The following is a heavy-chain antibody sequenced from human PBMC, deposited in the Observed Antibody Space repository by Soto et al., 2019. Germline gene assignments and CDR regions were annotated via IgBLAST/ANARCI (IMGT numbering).Heavy chain of an antibody. CDR1: GFTFSSYA. CDR3: AKYIVVVVAAPFDY. CDR2: ISGSGGST. Sequence: GGSLRLSCAASGFTFSSYAMSWVRQAPGKGLEWVSAISGSGGSTYYADSVKGRFTISRDNSKNTLYLQMNSLRAEDTAVYYCAKYIVVVVAAPFDYWGQGTLVTSPQ. J-gene: IGHJ4*02. D-gene: IGHD2-15*01. V-gene: IGHV3-23*01.